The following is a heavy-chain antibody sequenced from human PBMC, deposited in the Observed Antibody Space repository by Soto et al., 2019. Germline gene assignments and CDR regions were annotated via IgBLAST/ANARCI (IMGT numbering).Heavy chain of an antibody. CDR3: ARGDCVGGTCYSLAGSFFYYMDV. CDR1: GFTFSNYW. Sequence: EVQLVESGGGLVQPGGSLRLSCAASGFTFSNYWMSWVRQAPGKGLEWVSRINSDGSVSSNADSVRGRLTISRDNVKNTLYLHMDRLRAEDTAVYFCARGDCVGGTCYSLAGSFFYYMDVWGKGTTVTVFS. J-gene: IGHJ6*03. D-gene: IGHD2-15*01. V-gene: IGHV3-74*02. CDR2: INSDGSVS.